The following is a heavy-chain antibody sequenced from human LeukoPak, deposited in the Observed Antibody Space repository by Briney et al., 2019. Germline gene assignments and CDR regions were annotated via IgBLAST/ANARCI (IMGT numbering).Heavy chain of an antibody. V-gene: IGHV4-34*01. D-gene: IGHD2-2*01. CDR3: ARGAAALFDY. J-gene: IGHJ4*02. CDR2: INHSGST. Sequence: PSETLSLTCAVYGGSFSGYYWSWIRQPPGKGLEWIWEINHSGSTNYNPSLKSRVTISVDTSKNQFSLKLSSVTAADTAVYYCARGAAALFDYWGQGTLVTVSS. CDR1: GGSFSGYY.